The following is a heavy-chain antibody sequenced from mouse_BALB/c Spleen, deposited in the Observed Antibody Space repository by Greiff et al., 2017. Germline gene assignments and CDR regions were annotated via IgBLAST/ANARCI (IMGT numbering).Heavy chain of an antibody. Sequence: EVKLVESGGDLVKPGGSLKLSCAASGFTFSSYGMSWVRQTPDKRLEWVATISSGGSYTYYPDSVKGRFTISRDNAKNTLYLQMSSLKSEDTAMYYCARGGPLYYGSSSYAMDYWGQGTSVTVSS. V-gene: IGHV5-6*02. CDR2: ISSGGSYT. J-gene: IGHJ4*01. CDR3: ARGGPLYYGSSSYAMDY. D-gene: IGHD1-1*01. CDR1: GFTFSSYG.